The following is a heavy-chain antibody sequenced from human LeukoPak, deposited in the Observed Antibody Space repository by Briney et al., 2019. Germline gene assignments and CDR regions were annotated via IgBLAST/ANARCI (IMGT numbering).Heavy chain of an antibody. CDR3: ARAGYSRGWFAYY. D-gene: IGHD6-19*01. Sequence: GGSLRLSCAAAGFTFSNYWMSWVRQAPGKGLEWVANMDQEGSEKHYVDSVKGRFTISRDNAKNSLYLQMNTPSAEDTAIYYCARAGYSRGWFAYYWGQGALVTVSS. J-gene: IGHJ4*02. CDR2: MDQEGSEK. CDR1: GFTFSNYW. V-gene: IGHV3-7*05.